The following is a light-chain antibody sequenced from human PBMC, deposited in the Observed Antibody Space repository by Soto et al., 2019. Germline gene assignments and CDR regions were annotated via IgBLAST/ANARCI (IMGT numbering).Light chain of an antibody. CDR2: DAS. CDR1: QGISSW. Sequence: DIQMTQSPSSVSASVGDRFTITCRASQGISSWLVWYQQRPGKAPKLLIYDASSLQSGVPSRFSGSGSGTDFTLTISSLQPEDFATYYCQQANSFPWTFGQGTKVDIK. CDR3: QQANSFPWT. J-gene: IGKJ1*01. V-gene: IGKV1-12*01.